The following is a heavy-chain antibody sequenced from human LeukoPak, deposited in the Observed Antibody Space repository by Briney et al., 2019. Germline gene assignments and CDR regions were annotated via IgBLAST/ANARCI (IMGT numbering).Heavy chain of an antibody. Sequence: GGSLKLSCEGSGFIFSSFGMHWVRQVPGKGLEWVAFISFDGADKYYADSVKGRFTISRDNSKNTLYLQMNSLRVEDTAVYYCASMYSSSSYYWGQGTLVTVSS. J-gene: IGHJ4*02. CDR3: ASMYSSSSYY. CDR1: GFIFSSFG. V-gene: IGHV3-30*03. CDR2: ISFDGADK. D-gene: IGHD6-6*01.